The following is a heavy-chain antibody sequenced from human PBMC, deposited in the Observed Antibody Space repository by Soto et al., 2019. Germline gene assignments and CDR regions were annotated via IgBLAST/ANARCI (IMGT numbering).Heavy chain of an antibody. CDR2: INAGNGNT. J-gene: IGHJ4*02. Sequence: ASLKVSCKSSGCTFSSYTISWMRQAPGQRLEWMGWINAGNGNTKYSQKFQGRVTITRDTSASTAYMELSSLRSEDTAVYYCARGITLPTPLDYWGQGTLVTVSS. CDR1: GCTFSSYT. CDR3: ARGITLPTPLDY. D-gene: IGHD1-20*01. V-gene: IGHV1-3*01.